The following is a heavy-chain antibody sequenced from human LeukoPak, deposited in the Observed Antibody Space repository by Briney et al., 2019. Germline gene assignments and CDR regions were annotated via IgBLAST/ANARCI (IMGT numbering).Heavy chain of an antibody. CDR2: ISSSSSYI. CDR3: AAFLDYYMDV. Sequence: PGGSLRLSCAASGFTFGSYSMNWVRQAPGKGLEWVSSISSSSSYIYYADSVKGRFTISRDNAKNSLYLQMNSLRAEDTAVYYCAAFLDYYMDVWGKGTTVTVSS. V-gene: IGHV3-21*01. J-gene: IGHJ6*03. CDR1: GFTFGSYS.